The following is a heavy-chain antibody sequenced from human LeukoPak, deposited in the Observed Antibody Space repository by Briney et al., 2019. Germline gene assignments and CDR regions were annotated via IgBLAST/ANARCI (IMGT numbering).Heavy chain of an antibody. CDR1: GGSISSSSYY. CDR2: IYYSGST. J-gene: IGHJ3*02. CDR3: ARWDAVAGSAFDI. V-gene: IGHV4-39*07. Sequence: ASETLSLTCTVSGGSISSSSYYWGWIRQPPGKGLEWIGSIYYSGSTYYNPSLKSRVTISVDTSKNQFSLKLSSVTAADTAVYYCARWDAVAGSAFDIWGQGTMVTVSS. D-gene: IGHD6-19*01.